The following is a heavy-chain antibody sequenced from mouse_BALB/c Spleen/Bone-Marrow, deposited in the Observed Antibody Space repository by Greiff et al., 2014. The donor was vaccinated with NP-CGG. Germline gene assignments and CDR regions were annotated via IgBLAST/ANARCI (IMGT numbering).Heavy chain of an antibody. J-gene: IGHJ2*01. V-gene: IGHV7-3*02. CDR3: ARGYYDDY. Sequence: EVQLVESGGGLVQPGGSLRLSRATSGFTFTDYFMTWVRQPPGKALEWLGFIRNKANGYTTEYSASVKGRFTISRNNSQSILYLQMNTQRAEDSATYYCARGYYDDYWGQGTTLTVSS. CDR2: IRNKANGYTT. CDR1: GFTFTDYF. D-gene: IGHD2-4*01.